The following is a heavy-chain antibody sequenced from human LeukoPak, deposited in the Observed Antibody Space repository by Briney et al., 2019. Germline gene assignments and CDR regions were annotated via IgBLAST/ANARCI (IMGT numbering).Heavy chain of an antibody. V-gene: IGHV3-23*01. CDR1: GFSIAIYG. CDR2: ISENPERR. CDR3: AREENTLLLSLDY. D-gene: IGHD2/OR15-2a*01. J-gene: IGHJ4*02. Sequence: GGSLRLSCAVSGFSIAIYGITWVRQTPEKGLEWVSAISENPERRHYSNSVTGRFIISRDRSKNTVFLQMTSLRAEDTGVYYCAREENTLLLSLDYWGLGTLVTVSS.